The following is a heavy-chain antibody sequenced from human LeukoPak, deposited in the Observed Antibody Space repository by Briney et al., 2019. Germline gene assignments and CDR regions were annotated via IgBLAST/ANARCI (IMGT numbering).Heavy chain of an antibody. Sequence: SESLSLTCTVSGGSISSGDYYWSWIRQPPGKGLEWIGYIYYSGSTYYNPSLKSRVTISVDTSKNQFSLKLSSVTAADTAVYYCARDAPVGATSWGQGTMVTVSS. V-gene: IGHV4-30-4*08. CDR3: ARDAPVGATS. CDR2: IYYSGST. D-gene: IGHD1-26*01. CDR1: GGSISSGDYY. J-gene: IGHJ3*01.